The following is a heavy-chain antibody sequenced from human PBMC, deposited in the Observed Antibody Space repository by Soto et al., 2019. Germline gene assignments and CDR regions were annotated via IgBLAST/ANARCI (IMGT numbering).Heavy chain of an antibody. J-gene: IGHJ4*02. V-gene: IGHV3-30-3*01. CDR2: ISYDGSNK. Sequence: QVQLVESGGGVVQPGRSLRLSCAASGFTFSSYAMHWVRQAPGKGLEWVAVISYDGSNKYYADSVKGRFTISGDNSKNTLYLQMNSLIAEDTAVYYCARDKRDLRFWEWSYYFDYWGQGTLVTVSS. CDR1: GFTFSSYA. D-gene: IGHD3-3*01. CDR3: ARDKRDLRFWEWSYYFDY.